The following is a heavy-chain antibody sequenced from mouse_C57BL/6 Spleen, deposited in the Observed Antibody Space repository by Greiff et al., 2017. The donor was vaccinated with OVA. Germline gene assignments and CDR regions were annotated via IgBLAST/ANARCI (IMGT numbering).Heavy chain of an antibody. Sequence: VQLQQPGAELVMPGASVKLSCKASGYTFTSYWMHWVKQRPGQGLEWIGEIDPSDSYTNYNQKFKGKSTLTVDKSSSTAYMQLSSLTSEDSAVYYCARGTGTRYFDYWGQGTTLTVSS. J-gene: IGHJ2*01. D-gene: IGHD4-1*01. CDR3: ARGTGTRYFDY. CDR2: IDPSDSYT. V-gene: IGHV1-69*01. CDR1: GYTFTSYW.